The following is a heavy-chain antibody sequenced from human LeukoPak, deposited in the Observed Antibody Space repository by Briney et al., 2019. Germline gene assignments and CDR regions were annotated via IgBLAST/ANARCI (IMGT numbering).Heavy chain of an antibody. J-gene: IGHJ6*02. CDR3: ARQVSVDTAVVYYYYYYGMDV. V-gene: IGHV5-51*01. D-gene: IGHD5-18*01. CDR2: INLGNSDT. Sequence: GESLKISCKGSGYSFTSYWIGWVRQMPGKGLEWMGIINLGNSDTRYSPSFQGQVTISADKSINTAYLQWSSLKASDTAMYYCARQVSVDTAVVYYYYYYGMDVWGQGTTVTVSS. CDR1: GYSFTSYW.